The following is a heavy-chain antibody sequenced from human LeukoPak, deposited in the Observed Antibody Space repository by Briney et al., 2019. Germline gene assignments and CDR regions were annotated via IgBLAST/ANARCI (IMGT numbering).Heavy chain of an antibody. Sequence: GASVKVSCKASGYTFSSYGISWARQAPGPGLEWVGWMSVHNGKTKYAQNLQGRITMTTDTSTTTAYMELTSLRSDDTAVYYCARDPGVASYDYWGLGTLVTVSS. J-gene: IGHJ4*02. CDR1: GYTFSSYG. CDR3: ARDPGVASYDY. CDR2: MSVHNGKT. V-gene: IGHV1-18*01. D-gene: IGHD3-3*01.